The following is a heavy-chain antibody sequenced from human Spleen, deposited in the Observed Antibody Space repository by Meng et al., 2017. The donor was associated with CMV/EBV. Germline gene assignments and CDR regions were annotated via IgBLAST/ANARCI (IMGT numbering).Heavy chain of an antibody. CDR1: GFTFITYG. J-gene: IGHJ4*02. CDR3: AKEQADGLPFDY. V-gene: IGHV3-23*01. Sequence: GGSLRLSCAASGFTFITYGMAWVRQVPGKGLEFVSAIDKHGVTTFYADSVKGRFTISRDNPKNTLSVQMNSLRAEDTAVYYCAKEQADGLPFDYWGQGTLVTVSS. CDR2: IDKHGVTT.